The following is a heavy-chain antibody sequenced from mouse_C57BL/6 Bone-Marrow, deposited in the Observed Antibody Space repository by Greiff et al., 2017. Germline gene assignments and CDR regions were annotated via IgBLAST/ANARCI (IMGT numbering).Heavy chain of an antibody. D-gene: IGHD2-4*01. CDR2: INPNYGTT. V-gene: IGHV1-39*01. CDR3: ARSHYYDYDCYAMDY. CDR1: GYSFTDYN. Sequence: EVKLVESGPELVKPGASVKISCKASGYSFTDYNMNWVKQSNGKSLEWIGVINPNYGTTSYNQKFKGKATLTVDQSSSTAYMQLNSLTSEDSAVYYCARSHYYDYDCYAMDYWGQGTSVTVSS. J-gene: IGHJ4*01.